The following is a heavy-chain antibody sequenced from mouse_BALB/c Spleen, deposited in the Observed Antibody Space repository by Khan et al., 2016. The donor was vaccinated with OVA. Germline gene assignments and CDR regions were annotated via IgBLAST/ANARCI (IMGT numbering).Heavy chain of an antibody. CDR1: GYSFTDYI. Sequence: QVQLQQSGPELVKPGASVKMSCKASGYSFTDYIISWVKRRTGQGLQWIGEIYPGSGSIYSNEKFKGKATLTADKSSNTAYMQLSSLTSEDSAVYCCARRDYGSSYPGFVYGGQGTLVTVSA. CDR2: IYPGSGSI. V-gene: IGHV1-77*01. J-gene: IGHJ3*01. CDR3: ARRDYGSSYPGFVY. D-gene: IGHD1-1*01.